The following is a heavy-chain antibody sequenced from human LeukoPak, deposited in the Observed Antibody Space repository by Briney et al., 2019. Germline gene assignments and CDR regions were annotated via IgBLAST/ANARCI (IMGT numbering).Heavy chain of an antibody. CDR2: ISPDGIGT. V-gene: IGHV3-43*02. CDR1: GLNFDDSA. CDR3: VRESGKFDY. Sequence: PGGSLRLSCVASGLNFDDSAMHWVRQAPGKGLEWVSLISPDGIGTFYADSVRGRFSISRDNRKHSLFLQMTSLGTEDTAMYYCVRESGKFDYWGQGTLVAVSS. J-gene: IGHJ4*02.